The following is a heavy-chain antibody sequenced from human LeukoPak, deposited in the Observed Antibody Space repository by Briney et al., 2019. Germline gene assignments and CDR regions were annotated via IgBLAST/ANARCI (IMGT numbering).Heavy chain of an antibody. Sequence: ASVTVSCKASGYTFTSYGISWVRQAPGQGLEWMGWISAYNGNTNYAQKLQGRVTMTTDTSTSTAYMELRSLRSDDTAVYYCARAVGVQLWSNFFDYWGQRTLVTVSS. CDR3: ARAVGVQLWSNFFDY. CDR2: ISAYNGNT. J-gene: IGHJ4*02. D-gene: IGHD5-18*01. V-gene: IGHV1-18*01. CDR1: GYTFTSYG.